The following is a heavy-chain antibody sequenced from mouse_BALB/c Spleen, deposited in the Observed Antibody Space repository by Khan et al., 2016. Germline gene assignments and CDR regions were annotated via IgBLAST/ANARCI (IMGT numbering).Heavy chain of an antibody. Sequence: QIQLVQSGPDLKKPGETVKISCKASGYAFTNYGMNWVKQAPGKGLEWMGWIDTYSGESTYADDFKGRFAFSLETSASTDYLQIISLKTEDMATYLCSRRRQLDLYYAMDYWRQGTSVTDSS. CDR1: GYAFTNYG. CDR2: IDTYSGES. CDR3: SRRRQLDLYYAMDY. D-gene: IGHD6-1*01. J-gene: IGHJ4*01. V-gene: IGHV9-1*02.